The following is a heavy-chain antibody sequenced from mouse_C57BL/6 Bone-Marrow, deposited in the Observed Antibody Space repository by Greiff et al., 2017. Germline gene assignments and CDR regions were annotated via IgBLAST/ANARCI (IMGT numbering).Heavy chain of an antibody. V-gene: IGHV14-1*01. Sequence: SGAELVRPGASVKLSCTASGFNIKDYYMHWVKQRPEQGLEWIGRIDPEDGDTEYASKFQGKATMTADTSSNTAYLQLSSLTSEDTAVYYCTTNYYGSSSFDYWGKGTTLTVSS. CDR1: GFNIKDYY. CDR3: TTNYYGSSSFDY. J-gene: IGHJ2*01. CDR2: IDPEDGDT. D-gene: IGHD1-1*01.